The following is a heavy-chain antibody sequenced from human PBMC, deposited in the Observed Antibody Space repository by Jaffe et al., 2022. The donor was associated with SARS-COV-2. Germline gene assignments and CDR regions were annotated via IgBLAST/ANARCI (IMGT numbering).Heavy chain of an antibody. CDR3: ARLTPLYGFQYGMDV. Sequence: QVQLQQWGAGLLKPSETLSLTCAVYGGSFSGYYWSWIRQPPGKGLEWIGEINHSGSTNYNPSLKSRVTISVDTSKNQFSLKLSSVTAADTAVYYCARLTPLYGFQYGMDVWGQGTTVTVSS. D-gene: IGHD4-17*01. V-gene: IGHV4-34*01. CDR2: INHSGST. CDR1: GGSFSGYY. J-gene: IGHJ6*02.